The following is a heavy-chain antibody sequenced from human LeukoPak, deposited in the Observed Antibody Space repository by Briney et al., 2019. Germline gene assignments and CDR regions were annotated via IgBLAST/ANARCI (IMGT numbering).Heavy chain of an antibody. V-gene: IGHV3-15*01. D-gene: IGHD6-13*01. CDR2: IKSKTDGGTT. CDR3: TTMPGGSSWYVFRDY. J-gene: IGHJ4*02. CDR1: GFTFSNAW. Sequence: GGSLRLSCAASGFTFSNAWMSWVRQAPGKGLEWVGRIKSKTDGGTTDYAAPVTGRFTISRDDSKNTLYLQMNSLKTEDTAVYYCTTMPGGSSWYVFRDYWGQGTLVTVSS.